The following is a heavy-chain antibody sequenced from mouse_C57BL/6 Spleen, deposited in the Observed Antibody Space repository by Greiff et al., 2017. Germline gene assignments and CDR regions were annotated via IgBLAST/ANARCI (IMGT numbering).Heavy chain of an antibody. D-gene: IGHD3-2*02. Sequence: QVQLQQPGAELVKPGASVKLSCKASGYTFTSYWMHWVKQRPGRGLEWIGRIDPKSGGTKYNEKFKSKATLTVDKPSSTAYMQLSSLTSEDSAVYYCARDQLRLAWFAYWGQGTLVTVSA. CDR1: GYTFTSYW. CDR3: ARDQLRLAWFAY. V-gene: IGHV1-72*01. J-gene: IGHJ3*01. CDR2: IDPKSGGT.